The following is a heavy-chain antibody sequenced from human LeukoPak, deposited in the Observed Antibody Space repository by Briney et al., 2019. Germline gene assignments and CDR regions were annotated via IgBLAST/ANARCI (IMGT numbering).Heavy chain of an antibody. Sequence: PSETLSLTCTVSGGSISSGGYYWSWIRQHPGKGLEWTGYIYYSGSTYYNPSLKSRVTISVDTSKNQFSLKLSSVTAADTAVYYCAREGRSGGPFDYWGQGTLVTVSS. D-gene: IGHD3-16*01. CDR1: GGSISSGGYY. V-gene: IGHV4-31*03. CDR3: AREGRSGGPFDY. J-gene: IGHJ4*02. CDR2: IYYSGST.